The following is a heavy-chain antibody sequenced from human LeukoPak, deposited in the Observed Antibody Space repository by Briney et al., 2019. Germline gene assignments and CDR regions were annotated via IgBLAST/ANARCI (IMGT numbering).Heavy chain of an antibody. CDR3: AKDPVSLGIAVAGTENY. CDR2: ISGSGGST. CDR1: GFTFSSYW. V-gene: IGHV3-23*01. Sequence: GGSLRLSCAASGFTFSSYWMSWVRQAPGKGLEWVSAISGSGGSTYYADSVKGRFTISRDNSKNTLYLQMNSLRAEDTAVYYCAKDPVSLGIAVAGTENYWGQGTLVTVSS. J-gene: IGHJ4*02. D-gene: IGHD6-19*01.